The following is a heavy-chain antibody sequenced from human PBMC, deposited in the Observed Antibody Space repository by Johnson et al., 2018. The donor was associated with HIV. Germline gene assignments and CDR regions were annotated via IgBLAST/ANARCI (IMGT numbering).Heavy chain of an antibody. CDR2: LYRGGSP. J-gene: IGHJ3*02. Sequence: EVQVVESGGGLIQPGGSLRLSCSVSGFTVNTNFMSWVRQAPGKGLEWVSVLYRGGSPYYADSVKGRFAVSRDNSKNTLYLQMSSLRAEDTAIYYCARGGGSSSWYQADAFDIWGQGTMVTVSS. CDR1: GFTVNTNF. D-gene: IGHD6-13*01. V-gene: IGHV3-53*01. CDR3: ARGGGSSSWYQADAFDI.